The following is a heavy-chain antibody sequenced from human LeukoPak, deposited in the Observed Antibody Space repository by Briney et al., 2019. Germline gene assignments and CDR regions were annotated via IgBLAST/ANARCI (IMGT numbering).Heavy chain of an antibody. D-gene: IGHD3-22*01. CDR2: ISAYNGNT. CDR1: GYTFTSYG. Sequence: ASVKVSCKASGYTFTSYGISWVRQAPGQGPEWMGWISAYNGNTNYAQKLQGRVTMTTDTSTSTAYMELRSLRSDDTAVYYCAREGHYYYDSSGTPFDYWGQGTLVTVSS. CDR3: AREGHYYYDSSGTPFDY. V-gene: IGHV1-18*01. J-gene: IGHJ4*02.